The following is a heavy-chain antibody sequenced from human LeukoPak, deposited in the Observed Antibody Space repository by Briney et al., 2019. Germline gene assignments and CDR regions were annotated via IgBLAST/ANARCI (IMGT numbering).Heavy chain of an antibody. Sequence: GGSLRLSCAASGFILSNHWMTWVRQAPGKGPEWVANMNKDGSEKYYVDSVEGRFTISRDTAKNSLYLQMNNLRAEDTALYYCARNNDMDVWGQETTVIVSS. CDR1: GFILSNHW. J-gene: IGHJ6*02. V-gene: IGHV3-7*03. CDR3: ARNNDMDV. CDR2: MNKDGSEK. D-gene: IGHD1/OR15-1a*01.